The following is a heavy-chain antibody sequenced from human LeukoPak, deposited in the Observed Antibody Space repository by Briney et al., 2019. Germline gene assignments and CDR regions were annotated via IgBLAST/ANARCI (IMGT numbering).Heavy chain of an antibody. J-gene: IGHJ4*02. D-gene: IGHD5-18*01. CDR1: GGSFSGHY. Sequence: SETLSLTCAVSGGSFSGHYWSWIRQTPGKGLEWIGEINRGGSTNYNPSLKSRVTISVDTSKNQFSLKLSSVTAADTAVYYCARGLGGTAMIWGQGTLVTVSS. V-gene: IGHV4-34*01. CDR3: ARGLGGTAMI. CDR2: INRGGST.